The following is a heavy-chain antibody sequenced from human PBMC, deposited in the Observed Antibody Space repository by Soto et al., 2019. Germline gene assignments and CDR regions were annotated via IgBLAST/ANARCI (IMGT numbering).Heavy chain of an antibody. CDR2: IYHTGIT. V-gene: IGHV4-4*02. D-gene: IGHD3-3*01. J-gene: IGHJ5*02. Sequence: PSETLSLTCAVSGDSISSVNWWSWVRQSPGQGLEWIGDIYHTGITNYNPSLQSRVTISVDTSKNQFSLKLSSVTAADTAVYYCARAYDFWSGSLEFDPWGQGTLVTVSS. CDR1: GDSISSVNW. CDR3: ARAYDFWSGSLEFDP.